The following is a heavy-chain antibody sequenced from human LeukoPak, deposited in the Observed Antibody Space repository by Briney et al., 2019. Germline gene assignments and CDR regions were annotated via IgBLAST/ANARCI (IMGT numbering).Heavy chain of an antibody. CDR3: ARVSCSSTSCWYRTNNWFDP. Sequence: GRSLRLSCAASGFTFSSYAMHWVRQAPGKGLEWVAVISYDGSNKYYADSVKGRFTISRDNSKNTLYLQMNSLRAEDTAVYYCARVSCSSTSCWYRTNNWFDPRGQGTLVTVSS. CDR1: GFTFSSYA. J-gene: IGHJ5*02. CDR2: ISYDGSNK. D-gene: IGHD2-2*01. V-gene: IGHV3-30*01.